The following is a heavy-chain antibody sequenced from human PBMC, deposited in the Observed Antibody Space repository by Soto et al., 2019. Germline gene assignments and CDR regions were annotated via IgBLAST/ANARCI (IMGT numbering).Heavy chain of an antibody. CDR1: GFTFSNYV. D-gene: IGHD3-16*01. CDR2: ISYDENTK. Sequence: QVQLVESGGGVVQPGRSLRLSCAASGFTFSNYVIHWVRQAPGKGLEWVAVISYDENTKFYVDYVKGRFTISSDNSSNTRYLEMNSLSAVDTAVYYCAKVTAQMLIRGGMDVWVQGTTLTVSS. V-gene: IGHV3-30*18. J-gene: IGHJ6*02. CDR3: AKVTAQMLIRGGMDV.